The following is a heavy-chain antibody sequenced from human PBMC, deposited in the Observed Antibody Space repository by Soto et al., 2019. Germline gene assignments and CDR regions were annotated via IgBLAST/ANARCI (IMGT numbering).Heavy chain of an antibody. Sequence: QVQLVQSGAEVKKPGASVKVSCKASGYTFTSYDINWVRQATGQGLEWMGWMNPNSGNTGYAQKFQGRVTMTRKTSISTAYMELSSLRSEDTAVYYCARGNRGFVLVPAAMRNYYYGMDVWGQGTTVTVSS. V-gene: IGHV1-8*01. D-gene: IGHD2-2*01. CDR1: GYTFTSYD. J-gene: IGHJ6*02. CDR2: MNPNSGNT. CDR3: ARGNRGFVLVPAAMRNYYYGMDV.